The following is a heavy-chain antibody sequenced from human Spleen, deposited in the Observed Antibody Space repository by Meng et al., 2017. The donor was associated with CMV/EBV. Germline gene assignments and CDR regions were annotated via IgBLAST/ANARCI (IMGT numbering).Heavy chain of an antibody. D-gene: IGHD2-21*01. CDR1: GFRISDFW. CDR3: RDGHYSGR. CDR2: IKGDGSEK. V-gene: IGHV3-7*02. J-gene: IGHJ4*02. Sequence: AELVEFGGGLVQPWGSLRLSCAVSGFRISDFWMSGVRQAPGKGREWVASIKGDGSEKHYVDSVKGRYTISRDNSKNSLYLQINSLRVEDTAVYYCRDGHYSGRWGQGTLVTVSS.